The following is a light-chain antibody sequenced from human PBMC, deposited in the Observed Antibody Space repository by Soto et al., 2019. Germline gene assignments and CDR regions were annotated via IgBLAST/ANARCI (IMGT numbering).Light chain of an antibody. CDR3: QQRYNWPIT. Sequence: EIVLTQSPATLSLSPGERATLSCRASQSVSSYLAWYQQKPGQAPRLLIFDASNRATGIPARISGSGSGTDFTLTISSLEPDDFAVYYCQQRYNWPITLRQGTRLEIK. J-gene: IGKJ5*01. V-gene: IGKV3-11*01. CDR1: QSVSSY. CDR2: DAS.